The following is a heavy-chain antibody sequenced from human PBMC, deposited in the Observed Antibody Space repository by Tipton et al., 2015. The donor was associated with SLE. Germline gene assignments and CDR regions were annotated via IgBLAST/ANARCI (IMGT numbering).Heavy chain of an antibody. CDR1: GFTFSGYW. Sequence: GSLRLSCEASGFTFSGYWMHWVRQVPGKGLVWVARINNEATITTYADSVRGRFTISRDNAKNTLYLQMNTLRVDDTGIYHCAKLAAASDTGIDYWGQGTLVTVSS. D-gene: IGHD6-13*01. J-gene: IGHJ4*02. CDR2: INNEATIT. CDR3: AKLAAASDTGIDY. V-gene: IGHV3-74*03.